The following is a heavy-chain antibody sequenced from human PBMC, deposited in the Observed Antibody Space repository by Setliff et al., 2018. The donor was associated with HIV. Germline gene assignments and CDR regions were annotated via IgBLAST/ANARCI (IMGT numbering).Heavy chain of an antibody. CDR1: GGPISSYY. V-gene: IGHV4-4*09. D-gene: IGHD3-10*01. CDR2: IYTSGST. J-gene: IGHJ3*02. CDR3: ARRLNYYGSGNYPGAFDI. Sequence: PSETLSLTCTVSGGPISSYYWSWIRQPPGKGLEWIGYIYTSGSTNYNPSLKSRVTISVDTSKNQFSLKLSSVTAADTAVYYCARRLNYYGSGNYPGAFDIWGQGTMVTVSS.